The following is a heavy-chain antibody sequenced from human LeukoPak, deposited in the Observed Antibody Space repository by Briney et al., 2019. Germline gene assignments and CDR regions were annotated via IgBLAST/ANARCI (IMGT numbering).Heavy chain of an antibody. J-gene: IGHJ4*02. CDR2: ISGSGGST. CDR3: AKALTYYNYFDY. Sequence: PGGSLRLSCAASGFTFSSYAMSWVRQAPGKGLELVSAISGSGGSTYYADSVKGRFTISRDNSKNTLYLQMNSLRAEDTAVYYCAKALTYYNYFDYWGQGTLVTVSS. D-gene: IGHD3-22*01. CDR1: GFTFSSYA. V-gene: IGHV3-23*01.